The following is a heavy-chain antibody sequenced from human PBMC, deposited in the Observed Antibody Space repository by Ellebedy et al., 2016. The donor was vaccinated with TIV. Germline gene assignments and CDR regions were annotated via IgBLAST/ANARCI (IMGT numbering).Heavy chain of an antibody. CDR2: IFHSGST. D-gene: IGHD3-10*01. V-gene: IGHV4-61*01. Sequence: SETLSLXXTVSGASVSSGSYYWSWIRQPPGKGLEWIGYIFHSGSTNYSPSLKSRVTISVDTSKKQFSLKLNSVTAADTAVYYCATQGVIRDPDAFDIWGQGTMVTVSS. J-gene: IGHJ3*02. CDR3: ATQGVIRDPDAFDI. CDR1: GASVSSGSYY.